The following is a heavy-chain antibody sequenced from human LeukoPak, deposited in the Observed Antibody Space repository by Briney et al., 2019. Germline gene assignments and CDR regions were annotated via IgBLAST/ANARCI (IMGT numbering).Heavy chain of an antibody. CDR3: ARDKDWNFD. V-gene: IGHV4-61*02. J-gene: IGHJ4*02. CDR1: GGSISSGSYY. Sequence: SETLSLTCTVSGGSISSGSYYWSWIRQPAGKGLEWIGRIYTSGSTNYNPSLKSRVTISLDTSKNQFSLKLRSVTAADTAVYYCARDKDWNFDWGQGTLVTVSS. CDR2: IYTSGST. D-gene: IGHD1-7*01.